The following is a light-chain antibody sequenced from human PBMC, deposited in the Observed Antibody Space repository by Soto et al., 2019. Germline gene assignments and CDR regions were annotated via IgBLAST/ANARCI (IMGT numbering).Light chain of an antibody. CDR1: SSDVGSYNL. CDR3: CSYAGSNSWI. CDR2: EGT. J-gene: IGLJ2*01. Sequence: QSVLTQPASVSGSPGQSITISCTASSSDVGSYNLVSWYQQHPGKAPKVIIYEGTKRPSGISNRFSGSRSGNTASLTISGLQGEDEAEYYCCSYAGSNSWIFGGGTQLTVL. V-gene: IGLV2-23*01.